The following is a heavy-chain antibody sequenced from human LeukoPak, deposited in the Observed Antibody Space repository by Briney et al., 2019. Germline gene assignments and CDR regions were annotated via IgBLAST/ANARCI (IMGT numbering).Heavy chain of an antibody. D-gene: IGHD6-13*01. CDR3: ARALRYSSSWYLGPGYYMDV. CDR1: GGSFSGYY. J-gene: IGHJ6*03. V-gene: IGHV4-34*01. CDR2: INHSGST. Sequence: SETLSLTCAVYGGSFSGYYWSWIRQPPGKGLEWIGEINHSGSTNYNPSLKSRVTISVDTSKNQFSLKLSSVTAADTAVYYCARALRYSSSWYLGPGYYMDVWGKGTTVTVSS.